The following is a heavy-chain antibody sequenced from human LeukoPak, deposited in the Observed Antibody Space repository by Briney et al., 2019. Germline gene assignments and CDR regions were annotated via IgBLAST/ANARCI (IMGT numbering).Heavy chain of an antibody. CDR2: IIPIFGTA. CDR3: ARSVGASIRKNLYFDY. J-gene: IGHJ4*02. Sequence: GASVKVSCKASGGTFSSYAISWVRQAPGQGLEWKGGIIPIFGTANYAQKFQGRVTITADESTSTAYMELSSLRSEDTAVYYCARSVGASIRKNLYFDYWGQGTLVTVSS. V-gene: IGHV1-69*13. CDR1: GGTFSSYA. D-gene: IGHD1-26*01.